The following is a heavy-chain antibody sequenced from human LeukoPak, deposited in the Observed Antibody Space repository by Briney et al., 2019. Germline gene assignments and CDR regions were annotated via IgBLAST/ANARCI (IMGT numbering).Heavy chain of an antibody. D-gene: IGHD3-22*01. CDR3: ARAYDRSGYQSRGFDY. Sequence: PSETLSLTCTVSGASMRNYNYYWNWIRQPAGQGLQWIGRAYTRGSPSYSPSLKSRATISIDTSSSQFSLRLNSETAADTAVYFCARAYDRSGYQSRGFDYWGQGLLVSVSS. CDR2: AYTRGSP. V-gene: IGHV4-61*02. CDR1: GASMRNYNYY. J-gene: IGHJ4*02.